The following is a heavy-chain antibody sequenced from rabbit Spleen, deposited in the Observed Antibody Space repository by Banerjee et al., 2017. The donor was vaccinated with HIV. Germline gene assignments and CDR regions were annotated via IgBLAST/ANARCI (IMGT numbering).Heavy chain of an antibody. D-gene: IGHD7-1*01. V-gene: IGHV1S45*01. Sequence: QEQLEESGGDLVKPEGSLTLTCTASGFSFSSSYWMCWVRQAPGKGLEWIGCIYTGSGSAYFASWAKGRFTGSQTSSTTLTLQVTSLTAADTATYFCARDPTGYAGYGYNLWGPGTLVTVS. J-gene: IGHJ4*01. CDR1: GFSFSSSYW. CDR3: ARDPTGYAGYGYNL. CDR2: IYTGSGSA.